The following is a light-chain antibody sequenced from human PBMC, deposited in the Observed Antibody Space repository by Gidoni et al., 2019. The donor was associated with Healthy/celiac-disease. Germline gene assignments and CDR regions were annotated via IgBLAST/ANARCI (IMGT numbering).Light chain of an antibody. CDR1: QSVSSSY. Sequence: EIVLTQSPGTRSLSPGERATLSCRASQSVSSSYLAWYQQKPGQAPRLLIYGASSRATGIPDRFSGSGSGTDFTLTISRLEPEDFAVYYCQQYGSSPYTFXQXTKLEIK. V-gene: IGKV3-20*01. J-gene: IGKJ2*01. CDR2: GAS. CDR3: QQYGSSPYT.